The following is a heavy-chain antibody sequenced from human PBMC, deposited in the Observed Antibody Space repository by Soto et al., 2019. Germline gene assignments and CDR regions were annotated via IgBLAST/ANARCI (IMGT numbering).Heavy chain of an antibody. J-gene: IGHJ4*02. CDR2: ISGSGGST. CDR3: AKGGSIVVVTDDY. CDR1: GFTFGSYA. Sequence: XXSLRLCYAASGFTFGSYAVRWVRQAPGKGLEWVSAISGSGGSTYYADSVKGRFTISRDNSKNTLYLQMNSLRAEDTAVYYCAKGGSIVVVTDDYWGQGTLVTVSS. V-gene: IGHV3-23*01. D-gene: IGHD2-21*02.